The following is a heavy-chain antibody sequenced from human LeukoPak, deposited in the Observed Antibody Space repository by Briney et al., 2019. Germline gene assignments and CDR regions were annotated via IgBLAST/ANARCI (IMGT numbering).Heavy chain of an antibody. CDR3: ARRGYSYGYVDY. Sequence: SETLSLTCTVSGGSISSYYWSWIRQPPGKGLEWIGYIYYSGSTNYNPSLKSRVTISVDTSKNQFSLKLSSVTAADTAVYYCARRGYSYGYVDYWGQGTLVTVSS. CDR1: GGSISSYY. J-gene: IGHJ4*02. D-gene: IGHD5-18*01. V-gene: IGHV4-59*01. CDR2: IYYSGST.